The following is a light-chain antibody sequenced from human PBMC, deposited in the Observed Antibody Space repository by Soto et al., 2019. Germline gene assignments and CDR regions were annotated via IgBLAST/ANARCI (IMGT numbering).Light chain of an antibody. CDR3: QRRSNWPPI. J-gene: IGKJ3*01. Sequence: EIVLTQSQATLSWSPGERATLSCRARQRVSSYLAWYQQKPGQAPRLLIYDASNRATGIPARFSGSGSGTDFTLTISGLVPEDFAVYYCQRRSNWPPIFGPGTKVDIK. CDR1: QRVSSY. V-gene: IGKV3-11*01. CDR2: DAS.